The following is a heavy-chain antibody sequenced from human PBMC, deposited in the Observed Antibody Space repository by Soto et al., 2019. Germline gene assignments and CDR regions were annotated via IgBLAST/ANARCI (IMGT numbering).Heavy chain of an antibody. CDR3: AKDDPIAARPSYNWFDP. V-gene: IGHV3-23*01. CDR2: ISGSGGST. J-gene: IGHJ5*02. CDR1: GFTFSSYA. D-gene: IGHD6-6*01. Sequence: PGGSLRLSCAASGFTFSSYAMSWVRQAPGKGLEWVSAISGSGGSTYYADSVKGRFTISRDNSKNTLYLQMNSLRAEDTAVYYCAKDDPIAARPSYNWFDPWGQGTLVTSPQ.